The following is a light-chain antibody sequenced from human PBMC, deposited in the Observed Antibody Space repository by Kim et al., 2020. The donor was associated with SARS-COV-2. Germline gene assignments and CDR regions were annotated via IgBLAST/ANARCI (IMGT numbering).Light chain of an antibody. CDR1: SNNVGNQG. CDR2: RND. CDR3: SAWDSSLSSWV. V-gene: IGLV10-54*01. J-gene: IGLJ3*02. Sequence: QTATLTGTGNSNNVGNQGAAWLQQEEGHPPKLLSYRNDNRPSGISERFSASRSGNTASLTITGLQPEDEADYYCSAWDSSLSSWVFGGGTKLTVL.